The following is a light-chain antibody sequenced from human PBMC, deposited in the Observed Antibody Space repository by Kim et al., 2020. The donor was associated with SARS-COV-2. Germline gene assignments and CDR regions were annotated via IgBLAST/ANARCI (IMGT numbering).Light chain of an antibody. V-gene: IGKV3-20*01. CDR1: QSVSNSY. J-gene: IGKJ2*01. CDR3: QQYGASPYT. CDR2: GAS. Sequence: LSPGERVTLSCRASQSVSNSYLVWYQQKPGQAPRLLISGASNRATGIPDRFSGSGSGTDFTLTISKLEPEDFAVYYCQQYGASPYTFGQGTKLEI.